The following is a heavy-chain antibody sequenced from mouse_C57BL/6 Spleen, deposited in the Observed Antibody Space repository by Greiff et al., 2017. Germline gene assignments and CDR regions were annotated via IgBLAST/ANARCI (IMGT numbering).Heavy chain of an antibody. V-gene: IGHV1-72*01. J-gene: IGHJ4*01. CDR1: GYTFTSYW. Sequence: QVQLKEPGAELVKPGASVKLSCKASGYTFTSYWMHWVKQRTGRGLEWIGRIDPNSGGTKYNEKFKSKATLTVDKPSSTAYMQLSRLTSEDSAVYYGARGRGLRSDYYSMDYWGQGTSVTVSS. D-gene: IGHD2-4*01. CDR3: ARGRGLRSDYYSMDY. CDR2: IDPNSGGT.